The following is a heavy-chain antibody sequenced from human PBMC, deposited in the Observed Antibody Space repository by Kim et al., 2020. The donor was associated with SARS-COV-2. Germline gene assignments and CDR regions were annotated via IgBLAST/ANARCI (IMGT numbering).Heavy chain of an antibody. CDR3: TRHGTA. V-gene: IGHV3-73*01. J-gene: IGHJ5*02. CDR2: TNHDAT. D-gene: IGHD1-26*01. Sequence: TNHDATAYAASVKGKFTISRDDSRNTAYLQMNSLKTEDTAVYYCTRHGTAWGQGILVTVSS.